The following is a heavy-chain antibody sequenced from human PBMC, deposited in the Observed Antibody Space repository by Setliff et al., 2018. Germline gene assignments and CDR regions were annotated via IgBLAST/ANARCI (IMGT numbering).Heavy chain of an antibody. CDR1: GGSISTSNYH. V-gene: IGHV4-39*07. J-gene: IGHJ4*02. CDR2: IYFNGDT. D-gene: IGHD3-16*01. Sequence: PSEILSLTCNVSGGSISTSNYHWGWVRQPPGKGLEWIANIYFNGDTVKQPFLKSRVTISIDTSKNQFSLGLSSVIVADSATYYCVRVRVVQGYYEFDSWGQGALVTVSS. CDR3: VRVRVVQGYYEFDS.